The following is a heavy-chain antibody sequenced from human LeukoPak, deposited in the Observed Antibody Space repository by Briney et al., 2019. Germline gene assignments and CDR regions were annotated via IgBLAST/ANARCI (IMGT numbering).Heavy chain of an antibody. J-gene: IGHJ4*02. V-gene: IGHV3-30*02. CDR1: AFTFDNYG. D-gene: IGHD3-10*01. Sequence: PGGSLRLSCAASAFTFDNYGMHWVRQAPGKGLEWVAFIRYDGSNKYYADSVKGRFTISRDNSKNTLYLQMNSLRAEDTAVYYCAKDVIRGTITYFESWGQGTPVAVSS. CDR2: IRYDGSNK. CDR3: AKDVIRGTITYFES.